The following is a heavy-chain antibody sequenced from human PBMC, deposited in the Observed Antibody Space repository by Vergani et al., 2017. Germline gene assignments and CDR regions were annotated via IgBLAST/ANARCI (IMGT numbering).Heavy chain of an antibody. CDR1: GFTFSSYS. Sequence: EVQLVESGGGLVKPGGSLRLSCAASGFTFSSYSMNWVRQAPGKGLEWVSSISSSSSYIYYADSVKGRFTISRDNAKNSLYLQMNSLRAEDTAVYYCARDEDRLGWLQKPVDYWGQGTLVTVSS. CDR2: ISSSSSYI. J-gene: IGHJ4*02. CDR3: ARDEDRLGWLQKPVDY. D-gene: IGHD5-24*01. V-gene: IGHV3-21*01.